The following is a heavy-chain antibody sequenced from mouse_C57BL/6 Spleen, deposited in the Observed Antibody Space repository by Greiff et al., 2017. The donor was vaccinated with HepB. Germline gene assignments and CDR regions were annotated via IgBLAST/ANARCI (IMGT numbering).Heavy chain of an antibody. J-gene: IGHJ4*01. Sequence: QVQLQQSGAELARPGASVKLSCKASGYTFTSYGISWVKQRTGQGLEWIGEIYPRSGNTYYNEKFKGKATLTADKSSSTAYMELRSLTSEDSAVYFCARLDEYDPYYAMDYWGQGTSVTVSS. CDR3: ARLDEYDPYYAMDY. CDR1: GYTFTSYG. V-gene: IGHV1-81*01. CDR2: IYPRSGNT. D-gene: IGHD2-4*01.